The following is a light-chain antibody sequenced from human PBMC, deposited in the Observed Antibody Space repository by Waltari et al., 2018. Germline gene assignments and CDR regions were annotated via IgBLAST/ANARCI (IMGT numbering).Light chain of an antibody. CDR1: QGVGNRY. Sequence: EIVLTLSPGPLSLSPGERATLSCRASQGVGNRYVAWYQQKPGQAPRLLIYGASSRAAGIPDRFSGSGSGTDFTLTIRRLEPEDSAVYYCQQYGSARFTLGPGTKVEIK. J-gene: IGKJ3*01. CDR2: GAS. V-gene: IGKV3-20*01. CDR3: QQYGSARFT.